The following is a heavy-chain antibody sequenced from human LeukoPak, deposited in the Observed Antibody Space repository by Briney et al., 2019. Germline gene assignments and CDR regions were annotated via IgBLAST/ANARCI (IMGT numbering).Heavy chain of an antibody. CDR3: ARVSSVWIKDYYHYMDV. CDR1: GGSIDSSSHY. Sequence: SSETLSLTCSVAGGSIDSSSHYWAWIRQPPGKGLEWVGSIYYSGSTYYSPSLKSRLTMSVDTSKKQFSLKLRSVTAADTAVYYCARVSSVWIKDYYHYMDVWGKGTTVIVSS. CDR2: IYYSGST. J-gene: IGHJ6*03. D-gene: IGHD5-12*01. V-gene: IGHV4-39*07.